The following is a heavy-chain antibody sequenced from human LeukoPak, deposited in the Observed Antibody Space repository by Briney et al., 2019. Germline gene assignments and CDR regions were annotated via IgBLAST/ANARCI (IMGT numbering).Heavy chain of an antibody. Sequence: GGSLRLSCAASGFTFSSYAMSWVRQAPGKGLEWASAISGSGGSTYYADSVKGRFTISRDNSKNTLYLQMNSLRVEDTAVYYCARYRVVVITNKNYYFDYWGQGTLVTVSS. CDR2: ISGSGGST. V-gene: IGHV3-23*01. D-gene: IGHD3-22*01. J-gene: IGHJ4*02. CDR1: GFTFSSYA. CDR3: ARYRVVVITNKNYYFDY.